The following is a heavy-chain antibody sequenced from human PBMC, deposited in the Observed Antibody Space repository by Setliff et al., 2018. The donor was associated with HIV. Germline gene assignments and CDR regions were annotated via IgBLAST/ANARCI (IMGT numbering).Heavy chain of an antibody. V-gene: IGHV1-46*01. CDR2: INPSGGSA. CDR1: GYTFTRNQ. Sequence: GASVKVSCKASGYTFTRNQIHWVRQAPGQGLEWMGIINPSGGSAAYAEKFRGRVTITSDTSTTSVYMELSSLRSDDTTVYFCARAVAILIRGSTLNREYYMDVWGKGTTVTVSS. CDR3: ARAVAILIRGSTLNREYYMDV. J-gene: IGHJ6*03. D-gene: IGHD3-10*01.